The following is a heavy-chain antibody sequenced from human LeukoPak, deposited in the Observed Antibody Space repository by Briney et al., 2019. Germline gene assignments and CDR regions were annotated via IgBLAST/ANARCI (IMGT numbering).Heavy chain of an antibody. CDR2: INTYNGNT. CDR3: ARDQGLTAPPPYGLDV. D-gene: IGHD4/OR15-4a*01. Sequence: ASVKVSCKASGYTFTSYGISWVRQAPGQGLEWMGWINTYNGNTNYAQKLQGRVTMTTDTSTSTAYMDLRSLRSDDTAVYYCARDQGLTAPPPYGLDVWGQGTTVIVSS. CDR1: GYTFTSYG. V-gene: IGHV1-18*01. J-gene: IGHJ6*02.